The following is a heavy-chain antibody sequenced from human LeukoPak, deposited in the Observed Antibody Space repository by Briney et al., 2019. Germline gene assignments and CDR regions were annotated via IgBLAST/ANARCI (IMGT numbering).Heavy chain of an antibody. J-gene: IGHJ6*02. V-gene: IGHV3-23*01. CDR2: ISGSGGST. CDR3: AKDEVLWFGELSMDV. CDR1: GFTFSSYA. D-gene: IGHD3-10*01. Sequence: GGSLRLSCAASGFTFSSYAMSWVRQAPGKGLEWVSAISGSGGSTYYADSVKGRFTISRDNSKNTPYLQMNSLRAEDTAVYYCAKDEVLWFGELSMDVWGQGTTVTVSS.